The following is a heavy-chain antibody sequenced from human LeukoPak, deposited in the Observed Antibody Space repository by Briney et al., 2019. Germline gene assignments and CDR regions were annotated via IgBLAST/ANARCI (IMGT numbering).Heavy chain of an antibody. CDR3: ARGPHWGWELLRTAHLSIFDY. D-gene: IGHD1-26*01. J-gene: IGHJ4*02. Sequence: PGGSLRLSCAASGFTFSSYAMSWVRQAPGKGLEWIGEINHSGSTNYNPSLKSRVTISVDTSKNQFSLKLSSVTAADTAVYYCARGPHWGWELLRTAHLSIFDYWGQGTLVTVSS. CDR1: GFTFSSYA. CDR2: INHSGST. V-gene: IGHV4-34*01.